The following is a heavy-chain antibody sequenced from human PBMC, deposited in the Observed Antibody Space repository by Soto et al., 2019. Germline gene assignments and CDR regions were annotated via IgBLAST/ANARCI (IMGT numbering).Heavy chain of an antibody. CDR2: ISGSGGST. CDR1: GFTFSSYA. Sequence: GGSLRLSCAASGFTFSSYAMSWVRQAPGKGLEWVSAISGSGGSTYYADSVKGRFTISRDNSKNTLYLQMNSLRAEDTAVYYCAKDIVLMVYAINPAGFDYWGQGTLVTVSS. CDR3: AKDIVLMVYAINPAGFDY. D-gene: IGHD2-8*01. V-gene: IGHV3-23*01. J-gene: IGHJ4*02.